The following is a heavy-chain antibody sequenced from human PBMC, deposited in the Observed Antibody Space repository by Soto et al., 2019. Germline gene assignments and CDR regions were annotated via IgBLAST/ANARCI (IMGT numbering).Heavy chain of an antibody. J-gene: IGHJ6*02. CDR1: GFTFSSYW. D-gene: IGHD3-10*01. CDR2: INNDGSGT. Sequence: EMQLVESGGGLVQPGGSLRLSCAASGFTFSSYWIHWVRQAPGKGLVWVSRINNDGSGTIYADSVKGRFTISRDNAKNTLYLQMNSLRAEDTAVYYCARGSFGRAMDVWGQGTTVTVSS. V-gene: IGHV3-74*01. CDR3: ARGSFGRAMDV.